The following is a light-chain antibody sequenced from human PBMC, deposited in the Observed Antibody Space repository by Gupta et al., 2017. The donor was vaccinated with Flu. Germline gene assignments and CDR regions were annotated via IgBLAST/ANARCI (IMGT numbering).Light chain of an antibody. J-gene: IGLJ3*02. CDR2: TTN. CDR3: VVYMSSGIWV. V-gene: IGLV8-61*01. CDR1: SGPVSTTNY. Sequence: QTVVTQEPSFSVSPGGTVTLTCGLDSGPVSTTNYPSWYQQTPGQAPRTLIYTTNIRSSGVPDRFSGSILGNKAALTITGAQADDESDYYCVVYMSSGIWVFGGGTKLTVL.